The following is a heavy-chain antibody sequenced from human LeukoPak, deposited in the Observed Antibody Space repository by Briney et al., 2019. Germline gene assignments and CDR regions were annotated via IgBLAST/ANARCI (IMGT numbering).Heavy chain of an antibody. CDR1: GFTFSSCA. J-gene: IGHJ3*02. D-gene: IGHD6-13*01. CDR3: ARVLYSSIDAFDI. Sequence: GGSLRLSCAASGFTFSSCAMHWVRQAPGKGLEWVAVISYDGSNKYYADSVKGRFTISRDNSKNTLYLQMNSLRAEDTAVYYCARVLYSSIDAFDIWGQGTMVTVSS. V-gene: IGHV3-30*04. CDR2: ISYDGSNK.